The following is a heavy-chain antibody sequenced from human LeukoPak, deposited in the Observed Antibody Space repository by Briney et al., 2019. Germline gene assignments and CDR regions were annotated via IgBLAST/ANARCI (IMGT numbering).Heavy chain of an antibody. D-gene: IGHD3-22*01. V-gene: IGHV3-23*01. CDR1: GFTFSSYA. CDR2: ISGSGGST. J-gene: IGHJ4*02. CDR3: ARGTPRYCSDSSGQTGYFDY. Sequence: GGSLRLSCAASGFTFSSYAMSWVRQAPGKGLEWVSAISGSGGSTYYADSVKGRFTISRDNAKNSLYLQMNSLRAEDSAVYYCARGTPRYCSDSSGQTGYFDYWGQGTLVTVSS.